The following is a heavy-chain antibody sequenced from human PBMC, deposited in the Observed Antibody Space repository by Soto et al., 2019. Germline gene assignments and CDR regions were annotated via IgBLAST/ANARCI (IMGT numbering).Heavy chain of an antibody. Sequence: QVQLVESGGGVVQPGRSLRLSCAASGFTFSSYGMHWVRQAPGKGLEWVAVIWYDGSNKYYADSVKGRFTISRDNSKNTLYLQMNSLRAEDTAVYYCARSPYSSSWYFAFDIWGQGTMVTVSS. CDR1: GFTFSSYG. J-gene: IGHJ3*02. V-gene: IGHV3-33*01. D-gene: IGHD6-13*01. CDR3: ARSPYSSSWYFAFDI. CDR2: IWYDGSNK.